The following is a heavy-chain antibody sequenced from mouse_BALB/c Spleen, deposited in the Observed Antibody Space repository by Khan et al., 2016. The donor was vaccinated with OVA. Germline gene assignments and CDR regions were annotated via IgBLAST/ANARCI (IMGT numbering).Heavy chain of an antibody. J-gene: IGHJ2*01. Sequence: QMQLEESGAELVRPGTSVRLSCKTSGYIFTSYWIHWVKQRSGQGLEWIARIYPGTDNTYYNEKFKDKATLTADKSSSTAYLQLSSLKSEDAAVFFCAREEALYYFDYWGQGTTLTVSS. CDR2: IYPGTDNT. V-gene: IGHV1-76*01. CDR1: GYIFTSYW. D-gene: IGHD3-2*02. CDR3: AREEALYYFDY.